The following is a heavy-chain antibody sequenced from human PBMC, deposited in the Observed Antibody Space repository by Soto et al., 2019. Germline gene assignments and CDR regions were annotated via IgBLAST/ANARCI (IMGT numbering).Heavy chain of an antibody. CDR3: AREGDVDIVATISLYFDY. CDR1: GASISSSSYY. V-gene: IGHV4-39*02. J-gene: IGHJ4*02. CDR2: IYYSGST. Sequence: TSETLSLTCTVSGASISSSSYYWGWIRQPPGKGLEWIGSIYYSGSTYYNPSLKSRVTISVDTSKNQFSLKLSSVTAADTAVYYCAREGDVDIVATISLYFDYWGQGTLVTVS. D-gene: IGHD5-12*01.